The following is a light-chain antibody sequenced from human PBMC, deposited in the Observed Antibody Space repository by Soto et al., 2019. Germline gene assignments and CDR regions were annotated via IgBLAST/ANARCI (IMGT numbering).Light chain of an antibody. CDR2: DIS. CDR3: QQRSAWPRNT. V-gene: IGKV3-11*01. CDR1: QRVISY. Sequence: DIVLTQFPATLSLSPGERATLSCRASQRVISYLAWYQQKPGRAPRILIFDISNRATGIPARFIGSGSGTDLTLSISSLEPEDSAVYYCQQRSAWPRNTFVQGTKLEIK. J-gene: IGKJ2*01.